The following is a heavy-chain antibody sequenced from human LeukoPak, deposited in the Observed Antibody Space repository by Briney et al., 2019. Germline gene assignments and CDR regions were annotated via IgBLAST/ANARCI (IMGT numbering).Heavy chain of an antibody. D-gene: IGHD3-10*02. Sequence: GGSLILSRAASGFTFSSYAMSWVRQAPGKGLEWVSYISSSGSTIYYADSVKGRFTISRDNAKNSLYLQMNSLRAEDTAVYYCAELGITMIGGVWGKGTTVTISS. J-gene: IGHJ6*04. CDR1: GFTFSSYA. CDR2: ISSSGSTI. CDR3: AELGITMIGGV. V-gene: IGHV3-48*03.